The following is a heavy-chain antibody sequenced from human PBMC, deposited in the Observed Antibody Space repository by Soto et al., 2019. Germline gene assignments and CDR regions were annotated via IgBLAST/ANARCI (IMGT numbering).Heavy chain of an antibody. CDR2: IIPIFGTA. CDR3: ARDRGYYDYVWGSYRYRYFDY. CDR1: GGTFSIYA. D-gene: IGHD3-16*02. J-gene: IGHJ4*02. Sequence: QVQLVQSGAEVKKPGSSVKVSCKASGGTFSIYAISWVRQAPGQGLEWMGGIIPIFGTANYAQKFQGRVTITAAESTRAAYMELSSLRSEDTAVYYCARDRGYYDYVWGSYRYRYFDYWGQGTLVTVSS. V-gene: IGHV1-69*12.